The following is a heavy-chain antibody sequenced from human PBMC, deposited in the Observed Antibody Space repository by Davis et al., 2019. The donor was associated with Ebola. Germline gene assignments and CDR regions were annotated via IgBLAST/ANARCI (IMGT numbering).Heavy chain of an antibody. CDR3: ARDLGYFGSGNSFF. Sequence: AASVKVSCKASGYTFTNYDINWVRQATGQGLEWMGWMNPNSGNTGYAQKFQGRVTMTKDTSISTAYMELSSLTPEDTAVYYCARDLGYFGSGNSFFWGQGTLVTVSS. J-gene: IGHJ4*02. D-gene: IGHD6-13*01. CDR1: GYTFTNYD. CDR2: MNPNSGNT. V-gene: IGHV1-8*01.